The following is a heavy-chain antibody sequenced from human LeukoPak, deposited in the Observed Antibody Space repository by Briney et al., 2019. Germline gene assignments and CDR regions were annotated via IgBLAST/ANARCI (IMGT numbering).Heavy chain of an antibody. CDR1: GGSISGYY. CDR2: TYYSGGT. Sequence: SETLSLTCTVSGGSISGYYWSWIRQPPGKGLEWIGYTYYSGGTNYNPSLKSRVTISVDTSKNQFSLKLSSVTAADTAVYYCARLGFSNSGSYLAPSDYWGQGTLVTVSS. CDR3: ARLGFSNSGSYLAPSDY. D-gene: IGHD1-26*01. J-gene: IGHJ4*02. V-gene: IGHV4-59*08.